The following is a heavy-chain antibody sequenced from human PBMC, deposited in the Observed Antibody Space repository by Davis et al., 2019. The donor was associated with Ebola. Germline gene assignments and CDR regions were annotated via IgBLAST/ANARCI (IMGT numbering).Heavy chain of an antibody. J-gene: IGHJ4*02. CDR1: GFNFGSYS. D-gene: IGHD1-1*01. CDR3: ATMGTGTVPGGDY. CDR2: ISDSSSYI. V-gene: IGHV3-21*01. Sequence: PGGSLRLSCAASGFNFGSYSMNWVRQAPGKGLEWVSSISDSSSYIYYADSVKGRFTISRDNAKNSLYLQMNSLRAEDTAVFFCATMGTGTVPGGDYWGQGTLVTVSS.